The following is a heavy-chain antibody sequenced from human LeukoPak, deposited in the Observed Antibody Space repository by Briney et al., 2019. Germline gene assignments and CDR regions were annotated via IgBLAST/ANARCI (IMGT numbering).Heavy chain of an antibody. CDR3: AKPRTAAGRNFDY. CDR2: ISGSGGST. CDR1: GFTFSSSS. J-gene: IGHJ4*02. D-gene: IGHD1-14*01. V-gene: IGHV3-23*01. Sequence: GGSLRLSCVASGFTFSSSSMSWVRQAPERGLEWVSLISGSGGSTNYAYSVKGRFTISRDNSKHTLYLQMNSLTAEDSAVYYCAKPRTAAGRNFDYWGQGTLVTVSS.